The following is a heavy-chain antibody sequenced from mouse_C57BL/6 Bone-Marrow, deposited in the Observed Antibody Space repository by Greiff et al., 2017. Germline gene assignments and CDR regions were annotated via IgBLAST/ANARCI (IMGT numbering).Heavy chain of an antibody. J-gene: IGHJ4*01. CDR2: IYPGDGDT. CDR3: ARDSSVDY. Sequence: VQLQQSGAELVKPGASVKISCQASGYAFSSYWMHWVKQRPGKGLEWIGQIYPGDGDTTYNGKFKGKATLTADKSSSTAYMQLSSLTSEDSAVYFCARDSSVDYWGQGTSVTVSS. D-gene: IGHD3-2*01. V-gene: IGHV1-80*01. CDR1: GYAFSSYW.